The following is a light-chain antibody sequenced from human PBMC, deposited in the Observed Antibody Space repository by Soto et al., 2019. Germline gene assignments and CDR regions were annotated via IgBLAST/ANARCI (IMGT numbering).Light chain of an antibody. CDR3: QQYESYPYS. CDR2: DAS. V-gene: IGKV1-5*01. Sequence: IQMTQSPSTVSASVGDRVTITCRASQSISRSLAWYQQKPGKAPKVLIYDASTLDSGVPSRFRGSGYGTEFTLTVSSLQPGDFATYSCQQYESYPYSFGQGTKLEIK. CDR1: QSISRS. J-gene: IGKJ2*01.